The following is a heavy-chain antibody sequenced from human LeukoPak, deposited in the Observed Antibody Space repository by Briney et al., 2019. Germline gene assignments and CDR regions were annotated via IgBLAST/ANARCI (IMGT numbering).Heavy chain of an antibody. CDR2: ISSSGSTI. CDR1: GFTFSSYE. D-gene: IGHD3-22*01. CDR3: ARDDYYDSTSYYKF. J-gene: IGHJ4*02. Sequence: GGSLRLSCAASGFTFSSYEMNWVRQAPGKWLEWVSYISSSGSTIYYADSVKGRFTISRDNAKNSLYLQMNSLRAEGTAVYYCARDDYYDSTSYYKFWGQGTLVTVSS. V-gene: IGHV3-48*03.